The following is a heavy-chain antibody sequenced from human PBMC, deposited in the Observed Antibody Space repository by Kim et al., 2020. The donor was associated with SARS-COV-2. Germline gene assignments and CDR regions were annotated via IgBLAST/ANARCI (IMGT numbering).Heavy chain of an antibody. V-gene: IGHV3-53*01. D-gene: IGHD6-19*01. J-gene: IGHJ4*02. CDR1: GFAVSDDY. CDR2: IFSGGDT. Sequence: GGSLRLSCAASGFAVSDDYMNWVRRPPGKGLEWVSVIFSGGDTFYADSVKGRFTISRDISKNTLYLQMNSLSADDTAIYYCARGGSGRYYFDYWGQGTLVTVSS. CDR3: ARGGSGRYYFDY.